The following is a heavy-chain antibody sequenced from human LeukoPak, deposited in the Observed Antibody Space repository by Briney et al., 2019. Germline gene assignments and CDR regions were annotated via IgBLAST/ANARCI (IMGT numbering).Heavy chain of an antibody. CDR2: IKEDGAEK. Sequence: GGSLRLSCAASGFRFSVYWMSWVRQAPGKGLEWVANIKEDGAEKYYVESVKGRFTIFRDNAKHSLHLQMNSLRVEDTAVYYCASGMTEFDYWGQGTLVTVSS. CDR3: ASGMTEFDY. J-gene: IGHJ4*02. V-gene: IGHV3-7*01. CDR1: GFRFSVYW.